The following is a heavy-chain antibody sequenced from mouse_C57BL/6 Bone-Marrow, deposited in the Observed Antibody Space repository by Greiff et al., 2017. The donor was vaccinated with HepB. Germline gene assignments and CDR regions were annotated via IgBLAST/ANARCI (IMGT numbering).Heavy chain of an antibody. CDR2: IYPRSGNT. J-gene: IGHJ2*01. Sequence: LQESGAELARPGASVKLSCKASGYTFTSYGISWVKQRTGQGLEWIGEIYPRSGNTYYNEKFKGKATLTADKSSNKAYMELRSLTSEDSAVYFCARGGLRPYFDYWGQGTTLTVSS. D-gene: IGHD2-4*01. CDR3: ARGGLRPYFDY. V-gene: IGHV1-81*01. CDR1: GYTFTSYG.